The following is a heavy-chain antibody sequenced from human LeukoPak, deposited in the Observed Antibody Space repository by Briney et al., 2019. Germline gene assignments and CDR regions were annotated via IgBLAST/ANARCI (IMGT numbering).Heavy chain of an antibody. CDR1: GGSISSYY. CDR3: ARGSRGYDSSGRREYYFDY. V-gene: IGHV4-59*01. Sequence: SETLSLTCTVSGGSISSYYWSWIRQPPGKGLEWIGYIYYSGSTNYNPSLKSRVTISVDTSKNQFSLRLSSVTAADTAVYYCARGSRGYDSSGRREYYFDYWGQGTLVTVSS. D-gene: IGHD3-22*01. J-gene: IGHJ4*02. CDR2: IYYSGST.